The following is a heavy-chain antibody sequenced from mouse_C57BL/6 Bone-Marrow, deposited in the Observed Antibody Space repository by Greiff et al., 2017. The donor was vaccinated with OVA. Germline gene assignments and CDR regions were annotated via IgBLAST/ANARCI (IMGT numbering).Heavy chain of an antibody. V-gene: IGHV2-2*01. CDR1: GFSLTSYG. J-gene: IGHJ3*01. CDR3: ASAPIYYCGSSSWFAC. D-gene: IGHD1-1*01. Sequence: QVQLKESGPGLVQPSQSLSITCTVSGFSLTSYGVHWVRQSPGKGLEWLGVIWSGGSTDYNAAFISRLSISKDNSKSQVFFKMNSLQADDTDIYYCASAPIYYCGSSSWFACWGQGTLVTVSA. CDR2: IWSGGST.